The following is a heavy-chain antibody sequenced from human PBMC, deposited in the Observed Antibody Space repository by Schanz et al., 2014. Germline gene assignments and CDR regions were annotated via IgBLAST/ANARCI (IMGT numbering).Heavy chain of an antibody. D-gene: IGHD3-16*01. CDR2: ISSNGNSI. Sequence: VQLVESGGGVVQPGRSLRLSCAASGFTFSTYYMNWVRQAPGKGLEWVSYISSNGNSIYYADSVKGRFTSSRDNAKNSLYLQMNSLRDEDTAVYFCARLRYYAMDVWGQGTTVTVSS. CDR3: ARLRYYAMDV. V-gene: IGHV3-48*02. CDR1: GFTFSTYY. J-gene: IGHJ6*02.